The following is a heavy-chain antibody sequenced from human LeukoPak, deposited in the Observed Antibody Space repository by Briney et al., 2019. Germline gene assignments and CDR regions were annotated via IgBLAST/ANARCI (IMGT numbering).Heavy chain of an antibody. CDR1: GGSISGYY. CDR2: IYTSGDT. D-gene: IGHD6-13*01. CDR3: AGAAGAAGGQYFDY. J-gene: IGHJ4*02. V-gene: IGHV4-4*07. Sequence: SETLSLTCTVSGGSISGYYWSWIRQPAGQGLEWIGRIYTSGDTNYNPSLKSRVTMSVDTSKNQLSLKLRPVPAAHTAVYYSAGAAGAAGGQYFDYWGQGTLVTVSS.